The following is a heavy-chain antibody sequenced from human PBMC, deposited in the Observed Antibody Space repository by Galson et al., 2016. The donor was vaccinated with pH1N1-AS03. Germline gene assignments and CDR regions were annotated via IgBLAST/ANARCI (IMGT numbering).Heavy chain of an antibody. J-gene: IGHJ3*01. CDR2: VNDSGGRT. V-gene: IGHV3-23*01. CDR1: GFTFSRSA. D-gene: IGHD3-10*01. Sequence: SLRLSCAASGFTFSRSAMSWVRQVPGKGLEWVSSVNDSGGRTSYANSVKGRFTVSRDNSKNTLSLEMSSLRVEDTAESYCVAGGSGTDLFDVWGLGTMVIVSS. CDR3: VAGGSGTDLFDV.